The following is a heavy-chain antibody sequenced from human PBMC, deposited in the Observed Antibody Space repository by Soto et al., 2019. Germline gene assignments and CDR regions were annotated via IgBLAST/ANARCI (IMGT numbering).Heavy chain of an antibody. CDR2: INPSGGTT. Sequence: RASVKVSCKASGYSFTVYYMQWVRQAPGQGLEWMGMINPSGGTTYAQKFQGRVSMTRDTSTRTVYMELSSLRSEDTAIYYCARRGYDYDYVDYWGQGTLVTVSS. J-gene: IGHJ4*02. CDR3: ARRGYDYDYVDY. D-gene: IGHD5-18*01. CDR1: GYSFTVYY. V-gene: IGHV1-46*01.